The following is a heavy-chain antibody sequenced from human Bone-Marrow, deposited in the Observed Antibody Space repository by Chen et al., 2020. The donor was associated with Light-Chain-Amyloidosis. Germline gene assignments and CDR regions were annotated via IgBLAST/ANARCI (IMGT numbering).Heavy chain of an antibody. V-gene: IGHV1-8*01. CDR3: ARGDDYGDYYYYYGMDV. D-gene: IGHD4-17*01. CDR1: GYTFTSYD. CDR2: MNPNSGNT. J-gene: IGHJ6*02. Sequence: QVQLVQSGAEVKKPGASVKVSCKASGYTFTSYDINWGRQATGQGLEWMGWMNPNSGNTGYAQKFQGRVTMTRNTSISTAYMELSSLRSEDTAVYYCARGDDYGDYYYYYGMDVWGQGTTVTVSS.